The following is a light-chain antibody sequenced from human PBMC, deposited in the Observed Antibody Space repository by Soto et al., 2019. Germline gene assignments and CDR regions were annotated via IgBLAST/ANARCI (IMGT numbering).Light chain of an antibody. CDR2: EVS. J-gene: IGLJ1*01. Sequence: QSVLTQPASVSGSPGQSVTISCTGTSSDVGGYIYVSWYQQHPGKPPKLMIYEVSNRPSGVSDRFSGSKSGTTASLIISGLQAEDEADYYCVSYTTSASYVFGTGTKVTVL. V-gene: IGLV2-14*01. CDR3: VSYTTSASYV. CDR1: SSDVGGYIY.